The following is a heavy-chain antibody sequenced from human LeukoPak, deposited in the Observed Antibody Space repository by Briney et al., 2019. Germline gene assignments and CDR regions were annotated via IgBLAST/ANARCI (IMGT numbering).Heavy chain of an antibody. J-gene: IGHJ4*02. V-gene: IGHV4-34*01. D-gene: IGHD3-10*01. CDR3: ARGVYGSGSYYFDY. CDR1: GGSFSGYY. CDR2: INHSGST. Sequence: PSETLSLTCAVYGGSFSGYYWSWIRQPPGKGLEWIGEINHSGSTNYNPSLKSRVTISVDTSKNQFSLKLSSVTAADTAVYYCARGVYGSGSYYFDYWGQGTLVTVSS.